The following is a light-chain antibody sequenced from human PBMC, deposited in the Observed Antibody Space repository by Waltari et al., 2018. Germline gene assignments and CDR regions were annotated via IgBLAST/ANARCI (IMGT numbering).Light chain of an antibody. CDR3: HQYGSALFT. CDR2: GAS. V-gene: IGKV3-20*01. Sequence: EIVLTQSPGTLSLSPGEISTLSCRASQGVGNRYLAWYQQKPGQAPRLRIYGASSRAAGTTDRFSGSGSGTDFTLTIRRLEPEDSAVYYCHQYGSALFTRGPGTKVEI. J-gene: IGKJ3*01. CDR1: QGVGNRY.